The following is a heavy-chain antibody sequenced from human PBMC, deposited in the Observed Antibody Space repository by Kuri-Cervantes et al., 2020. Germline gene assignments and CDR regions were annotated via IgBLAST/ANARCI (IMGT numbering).Heavy chain of an antibody. CDR1: GFTFSSYA. V-gene: IGHV3-23*01. CDR3: APGGTAGYTYNWFDP. CDR2: ISGSGGST. Sequence: GESLKISCAASGFTFSSYAMSWVRQAPGKGLEWVSAISGSGGSTYYADSVKGRFTISRDISKNTLFMQMNSLRGEDTAVYYCAPGGTAGYTYNWFDPWGQGTLVTVSS. D-gene: IGHD5-12*01. J-gene: IGHJ5*02.